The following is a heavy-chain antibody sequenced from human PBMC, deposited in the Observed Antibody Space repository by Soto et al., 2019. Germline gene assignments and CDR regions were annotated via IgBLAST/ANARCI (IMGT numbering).Heavy chain of an antibody. J-gene: IGHJ3*02. V-gene: IGHV4-30-4*01. CDR1: GGSISSGDYY. CDR2: IYYSGST. CDR3: AREARSRGMRGVFDI. D-gene: IGHD3-16*01. Sequence: SETLSLTCTVSGGSISSGDYYWSWIRQPPGKGLEWIGYIYYSGSTYYNPSLKSRVTISVDTSKNQFSLKLSSVTAADTAVYYCAREARSRGMRGVFDIWAHGTMVTVSS.